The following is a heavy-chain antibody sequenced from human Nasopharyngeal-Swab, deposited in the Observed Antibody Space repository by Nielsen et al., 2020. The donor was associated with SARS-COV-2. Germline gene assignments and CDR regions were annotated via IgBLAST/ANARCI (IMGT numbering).Heavy chain of an antibody. CDR1: GFTFSSYS. J-gene: IGHJ4*02. CDR2: ISSSSSYI. Sequence: GESLKIPCAASGFTFSSYSMNWVRQAPGKGLEWVSSISSSSSYIYYADSVKGRFTISRDNSKNTLYLQMSSLRAEDTAVYYCAKAPRYYFGSGSFYFEYWGQGTLVTVSA. CDR3: AKAPRYYFGSGSFYFEY. D-gene: IGHD3-10*01. V-gene: IGHV3-21*04.